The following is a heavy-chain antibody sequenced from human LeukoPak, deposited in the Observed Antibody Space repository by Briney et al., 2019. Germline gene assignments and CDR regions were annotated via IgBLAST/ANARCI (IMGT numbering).Heavy chain of an antibody. Sequence: ASVKVSCKASGYTFTSYGISWVRQAPGQGLEWMGWISAYNGNTNYAQKLQGRVTMTTDTSTSTAYMELRSLRSDDTAVYYCARDLLYQPTTYYYDSSGYPQAFDIWGQGTMVTVSS. V-gene: IGHV1-18*01. J-gene: IGHJ3*02. CDR2: ISAYNGNT. CDR3: ARDLLYQPTTYYYDSSGYPQAFDI. CDR1: GYTFTSYG. D-gene: IGHD3-22*01.